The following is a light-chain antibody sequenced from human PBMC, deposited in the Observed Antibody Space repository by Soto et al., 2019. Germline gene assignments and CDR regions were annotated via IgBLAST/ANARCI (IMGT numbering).Light chain of an antibody. CDR1: QSISNW. CDR2: RAS. Sequence: DIQMSQSPSTLSPSVGDRVTISCRASQSISNWWAWYQQKPGEAPELLIYRASNLQSGVPSRFSGSGSGTEFTLTISSLPTDDFATYYCQQYHRYPYSFGPGTKLEI. V-gene: IGKV1-5*03. CDR3: QQYHRYPYS. J-gene: IGKJ2*01.